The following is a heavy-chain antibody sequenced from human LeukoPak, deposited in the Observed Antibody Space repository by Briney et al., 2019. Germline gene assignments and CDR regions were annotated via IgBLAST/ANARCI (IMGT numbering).Heavy chain of an antibody. CDR3: ARGRDGYNPTADY. CDR2: IRAYNGNK. Sequence: GASVKVSCKASGYTFTNYGISWVRQAPGQGLEWMGWIRAYNGNKNYAQKVQGRITMTTDTSTSTAYMELRSLRSDDSAVYYCARGRDGYNPTADYWGQGTLVTVSS. J-gene: IGHJ4*02. D-gene: IGHD5-12*01. V-gene: IGHV1-18*01. CDR1: GYTFTNYG.